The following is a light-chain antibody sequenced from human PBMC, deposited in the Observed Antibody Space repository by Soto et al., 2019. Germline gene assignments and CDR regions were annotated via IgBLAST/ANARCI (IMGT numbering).Light chain of an antibody. CDR1: ESIARH. Sequence: DIQMTQSPSSLSASVGARVTITCRASESIARHLNWYQQKPGKAPKLLIYAASSLQHGVPSRFRGGRSGTDFTLTISNLQTEDFATDYCQQRYSTLSITFGQGTRLEIK. CDR2: AAS. V-gene: IGKV1-39*01. J-gene: IGKJ5*01. CDR3: QQRYSTLSIT.